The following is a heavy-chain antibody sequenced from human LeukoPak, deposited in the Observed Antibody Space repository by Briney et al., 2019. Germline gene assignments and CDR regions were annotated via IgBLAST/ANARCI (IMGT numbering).Heavy chain of an antibody. CDR3: AKTAGAAYYYDSSGYCDY. Sequence: GGSLRLSCAASGFTFSSYAMSWVRQAPGKGLEWVSAISGSGGSTYYADSVKGRFTISRDNSKNTLYLQMNSLRAEDTAVYYCAKTAGAAYYYDSSGYCDYWGQGALVTVSS. D-gene: IGHD3-22*01. V-gene: IGHV3-23*01. CDR2: ISGSGGST. J-gene: IGHJ4*02. CDR1: GFTFSSYA.